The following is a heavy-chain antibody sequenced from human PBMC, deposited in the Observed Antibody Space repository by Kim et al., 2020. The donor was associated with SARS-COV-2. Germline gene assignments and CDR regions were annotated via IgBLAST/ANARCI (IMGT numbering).Heavy chain of an antibody. CDR1: GGSISSYY. CDR2: IYYSGST. Sequence: SETLSLTCTVSGGSISSYYWSWIRQPPGKGLEWIGYIYYSGSTNYNPSLKSRVTISVDTSKNQFSLKLSSVTAADTAVYYCARASGGYSWYFQHWGQGTLVTVSS. CDR3: ARASGGYSWYFQH. D-gene: IGHD5-12*01. J-gene: IGHJ1*01. V-gene: IGHV4-59*01.